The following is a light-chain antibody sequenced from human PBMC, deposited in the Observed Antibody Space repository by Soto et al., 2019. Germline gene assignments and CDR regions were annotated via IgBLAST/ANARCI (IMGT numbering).Light chain of an antibody. J-gene: IGLJ2*01. CDR3: SSNTPTWI. CDR2: DVS. CDR1: SSDVGGYNY. V-gene: IGLV2-14*03. Sequence: QSALTQPASVSGSPGQSITISCTGTSSDVGGYNYVSWYQQHPGKAPRLMISDVSNRPSGVSNRFSGSKSANTASLTISGLQAVDEADYYCSSNTPTWIFGGGTKLTVL.